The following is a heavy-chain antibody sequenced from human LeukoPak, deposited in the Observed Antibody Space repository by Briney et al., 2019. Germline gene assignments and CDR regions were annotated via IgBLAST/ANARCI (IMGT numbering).Heavy chain of an antibody. CDR2: INPSGGST. Sequence: ASVTVSCTASGYTFTIYYMHWVRRAPGQGLEWMGIINPSGGSTSYAQKFQARLTMTRDTSTTTVYMELSSLRSEDTAVYYCARALSSCSGGSCYSSWFDPWGQGTLVTVSS. V-gene: IGHV1-46*01. J-gene: IGHJ5*02. CDR3: ARALSSCSGGSCYSSWFDP. D-gene: IGHD2-15*01. CDR1: GYTFTIYY.